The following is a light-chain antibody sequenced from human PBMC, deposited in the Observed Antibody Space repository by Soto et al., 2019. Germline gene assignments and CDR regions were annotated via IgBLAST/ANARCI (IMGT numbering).Light chain of an antibody. CDR3: QQYGSSRTWT. J-gene: IGKJ1*01. CDR2: GAS. V-gene: IGKV3-20*01. CDR1: QSVSSSF. Sequence: EIVLTQSPGTLSLSPGERATLSYRASQSVSSSFLAWYQQKPGQAPRLLIYGASSRATGIPDRFSGSGSGTDFTLTISRLEPEDFAVYYCQQYGSSRTWTFGQGTKVDI.